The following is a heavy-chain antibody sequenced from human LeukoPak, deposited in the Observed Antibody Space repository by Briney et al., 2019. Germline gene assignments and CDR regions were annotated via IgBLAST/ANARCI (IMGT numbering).Heavy chain of an antibody. D-gene: IGHD4-17*01. CDR2: IWYDGSNK. V-gene: IGHV3-33*01. Sequence: TGGSLRLSCAASGFTFSSYGMHWVRQAPGKGLEWVAVIWYDGSNKYYADSVKGRFTISRDNSKNTLYLQMNSLRAEDTAVYYCARERDYGDYGESLDYWGQGTLVTVSS. CDR1: GFTFSSYG. J-gene: IGHJ4*02. CDR3: ARERDYGDYGESLDY.